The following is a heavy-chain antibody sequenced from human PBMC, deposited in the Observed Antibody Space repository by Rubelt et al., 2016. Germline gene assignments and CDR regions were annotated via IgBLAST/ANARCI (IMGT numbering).Heavy chain of an antibody. Sequence: VQLQQWGAGLLKPSETLSLTCAVYGGSFSGYYWSWIRQPPGKGLEWVANIKQDGSEKYYVDSVKGRFTISRDNAKNSLYLQMNSLRAEDTAVYYCATGIQLWSPLGYWGQGTLVTVSS. V-gene: IGHV3-7*01. CDR1: GGSFSGYY. J-gene: IGHJ4*02. CDR2: IKQDGSEK. CDR3: ATGIQLWSPLGY. D-gene: IGHD5-18*01.